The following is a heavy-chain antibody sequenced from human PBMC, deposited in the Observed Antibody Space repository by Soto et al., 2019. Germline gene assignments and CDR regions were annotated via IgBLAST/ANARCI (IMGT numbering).Heavy chain of an antibody. CDR3: AKAGFCSGGSCYSYLDS. CDR2: ISSDGRNE. CDR1: GCPLSGYS. D-gene: IGHD2-15*01. Sequence: RRAVRRSCVASGCPLSGYSMHWVRQAPGKGPEWVALISSDGRNEYYADSVRGRFSISRDNSKNMLFLQMSSLRAEDAAVYYCAKAGFCSGGSCYSYLDSWGPGTLFTVSS. J-gene: IGHJ4*02. V-gene: IGHV3-30*18.